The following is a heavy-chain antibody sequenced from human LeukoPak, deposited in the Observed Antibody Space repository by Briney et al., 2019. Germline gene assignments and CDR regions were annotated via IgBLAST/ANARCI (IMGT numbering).Heavy chain of an antibody. CDR2: INTNTGNP. CDR1: GYTFTGYY. J-gene: IGHJ4*02. Sequence: ASVKVSCKASGYTFTGYYMHWVRQAPGQGLEWMGWINTNTGNPTYAQGFTGRFVFSLDTSVSTAYLQISSLKAEDTAVYYCARDLSPRGSGWYFDYWGQGTLVTVSS. CDR3: ARDLSPRGSGWYFDY. D-gene: IGHD6-19*01. V-gene: IGHV7-4-1*02.